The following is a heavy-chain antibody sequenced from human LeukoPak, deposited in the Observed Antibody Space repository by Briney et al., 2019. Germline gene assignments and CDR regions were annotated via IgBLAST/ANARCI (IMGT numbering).Heavy chain of an antibody. Sequence: GGSLRLSCAAFGFTFNNYGMHWVRQAPGKGLEWVAVIWDDGSNRYYAESVKGRFTISRDNSKNTLYLQMNSLRAEDTAVYYCARDAALPPGYSSGWYLAYWGQGTLVTVSS. J-gene: IGHJ4*02. CDR2: IWDDGSNR. V-gene: IGHV3-33*01. D-gene: IGHD6-19*01. CDR1: GFTFNNYG. CDR3: ARDAALPPGYSSGWYLAY.